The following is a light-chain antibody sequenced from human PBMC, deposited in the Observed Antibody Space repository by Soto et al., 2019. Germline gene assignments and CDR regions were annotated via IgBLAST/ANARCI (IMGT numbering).Light chain of an antibody. Sequence: KGVKQSPATLSVTTGDRATLSCRASQSVTSSFAWYQQKPGRAPRRLISCASTRATGSPARFIGSGSGAEFTPTISSRLSEEFAVLYCRQYYDLPPITFGQVRLLEVK. CDR3: RQYYDLPPIT. J-gene: IGKJ5*01. CDR2: CAS. V-gene: IGKV3-15*01. CDR1: QSVTSS.